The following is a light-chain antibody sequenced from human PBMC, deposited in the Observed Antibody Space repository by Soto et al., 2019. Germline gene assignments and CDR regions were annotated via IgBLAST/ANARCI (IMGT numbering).Light chain of an antibody. CDR3: QQRYSYPLT. V-gene: IGKV1-9*01. CDR2: TAS. Sequence: LTQAPSTLSSFPRYRVPIRCLISQSISSYLAWYQQKLGKAPKLLIYTASTLQSGVPSRFSGSGSGTEFTLTITSLQPEDFAAYYCQQRYSYPLTFGGGTKVDIK. J-gene: IGKJ4*01. CDR1: QSISSY.